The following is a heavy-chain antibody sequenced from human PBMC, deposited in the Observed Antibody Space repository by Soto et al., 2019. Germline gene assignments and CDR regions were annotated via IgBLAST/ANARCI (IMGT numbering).Heavy chain of an antibody. V-gene: IGHV4-59*01. CDR1: GGSISSYY. Sequence: PSETLSLTCTVSGGSISSYYWSWIRQPPGKGLEWIGYIYYSGSTNYNPSLKSRVTISVDTSKNQFSLRSEDTAVYYCARGGDVVLVTAPLDHWGQGTLVTVSS. CDR2: IYYSGST. CDR3: ARGGDVVLVTAPLDH. J-gene: IGHJ5*02. D-gene: IGHD2-21*02.